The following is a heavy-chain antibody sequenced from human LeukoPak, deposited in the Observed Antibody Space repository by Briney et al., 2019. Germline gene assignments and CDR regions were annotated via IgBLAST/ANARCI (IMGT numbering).Heavy chain of an antibody. CDR3: ARGKRWLQTLFDY. CDR1: GFIFSDYY. Sequence: GGSLRLSCAASGFIFSDYYMSWIRQAPGKGLEWVSYISSSGTTIYYAASVKGRFTISRDNAKNSLYLQMNSLRAEDTAVYYCARGKRWLQTLFDYWGQGTLVTVSS. CDR2: ISSSGTTI. V-gene: IGHV3-11*01. J-gene: IGHJ4*02. D-gene: IGHD5-24*01.